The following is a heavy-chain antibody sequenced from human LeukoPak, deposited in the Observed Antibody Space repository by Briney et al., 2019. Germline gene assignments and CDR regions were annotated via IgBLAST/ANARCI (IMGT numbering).Heavy chain of an antibody. D-gene: IGHD3-10*01. CDR2: IYYSGST. V-gene: IGHV4-39*01. CDR3: ARKTIPMVRTYFDY. J-gene: IGHJ4*02. CDR1: GGSISSRSYY. Sequence: SETLSLTCTVSGGSISSRSYYWGWIRQPPGKGLEWIGGIYYSGSTYYNPSLQSRVTISVDTSNNQFSLKLSSVTAADTALYYCARKTIPMVRTYFDYWGQGTLVTVSS.